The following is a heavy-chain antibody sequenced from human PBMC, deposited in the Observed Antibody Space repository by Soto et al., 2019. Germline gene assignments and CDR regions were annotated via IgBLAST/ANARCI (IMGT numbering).Heavy chain of an antibody. D-gene: IGHD4-17*01. CDR1: GGSVSDKTYY. CDR2: VCYSGTT. V-gene: IGHV4-61*01. CDR3: ARTTAVPNSLRSRYFFDY. J-gene: IGHJ4*02. Sequence: SETLSLTCSVSGGSVSDKTYYWSWIRQRPGKRLEWIGYVCYSGTTNYNPSLKSRVTISVDLSKNQFSLRLSSVTTADTALYYCARTTAVPNSLRSRYFFDYWGQGTLVTVS.